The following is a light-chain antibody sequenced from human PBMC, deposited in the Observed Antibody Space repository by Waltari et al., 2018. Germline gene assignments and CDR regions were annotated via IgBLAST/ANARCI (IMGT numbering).Light chain of an antibody. V-gene: IGKV3-11*01. CDR3: QQRAVWPPN. Sequence: VVLTPPPATLSPSAGVGATLSCRASQNINTCLAWYQQKPGQAPRLLIYDASNRATGVPVRFSGGGSGTDFTLTISSLGPEDFADYYCQQRAVWPPNFGGGTKVEIK. J-gene: IGKJ4*01. CDR1: QNINTC. CDR2: DAS.